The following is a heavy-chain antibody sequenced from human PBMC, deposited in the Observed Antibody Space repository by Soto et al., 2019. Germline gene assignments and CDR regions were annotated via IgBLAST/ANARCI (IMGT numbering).Heavy chain of an antibody. D-gene: IGHD3-3*01. CDR3: ARSITGRSGHYYYYGMDV. J-gene: IGHJ6*02. CDR1: GGTFSSYA. V-gene: IGHV1-69*06. CDR2: IIPIFGTA. Sequence: GASVKVSCKASGGTFSSYAISWVRQAPGQGLEWMGGIIPIFGTANYAQKFQGRVTITADKSTSTAYMELSSLRSEDTAVYYCARSITGRSGHYYYYGMDVWGQGTTVTVSS.